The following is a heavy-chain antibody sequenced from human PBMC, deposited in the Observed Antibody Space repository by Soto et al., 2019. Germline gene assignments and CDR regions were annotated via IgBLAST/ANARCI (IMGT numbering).Heavy chain of an antibody. D-gene: IGHD6-19*01. CDR3: ARDNGSGWGPI. CDR1: GGTVSSYT. Sequence: QVQLVQSGAEVKKPGSSVKVSCKASGGTVSSYTSRWVRQAPVQGLEWMGRIIPILGIANYAQKFQGRVTITADKSTSTAYMELSSLRSEDTAVYYCARDNGSGWGPIWGQGTMVTVSS. V-gene: IGHV1-69*08. J-gene: IGHJ3*02. CDR2: IIPILGIA.